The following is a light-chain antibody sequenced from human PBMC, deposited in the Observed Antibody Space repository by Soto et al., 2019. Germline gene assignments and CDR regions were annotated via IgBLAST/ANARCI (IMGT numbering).Light chain of an antibody. CDR3: SSSTSTTTLL. CDR1: SSDVGVFHY. Sequence: QSALTQPASVSGSPGQSITISCTGTSSDVGVFHYVSWYQHHPGNAPKLIIYAASNRPPGVSNRFSGSKSGNTASLTISGLQAEDEAEYYCSSSTSTTTLLFGGGTKLAVL. CDR2: AAS. V-gene: IGLV2-14*01. J-gene: IGLJ2*01.